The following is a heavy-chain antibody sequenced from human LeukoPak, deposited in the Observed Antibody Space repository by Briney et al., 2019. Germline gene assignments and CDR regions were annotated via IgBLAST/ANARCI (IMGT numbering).Heavy chain of an antibody. CDR1: GFTFSSFW. Sequence: PGGSLRLSCAASGFTFSSFWMTWVRQAPGKGLEWVANIKEDGSQKYYVDSVKGRFTISRDNAKNSLFLQTNSLRADDTAVYYCARDGGWFRFDYWGQGTLVTVSS. D-gene: IGHD6-19*01. CDR2: IKEDGSQK. CDR3: ARDGGWFRFDY. J-gene: IGHJ4*02. V-gene: IGHV3-7*03.